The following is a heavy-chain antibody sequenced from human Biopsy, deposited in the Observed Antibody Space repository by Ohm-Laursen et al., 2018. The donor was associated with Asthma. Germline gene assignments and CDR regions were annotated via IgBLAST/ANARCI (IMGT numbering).Heavy chain of an antibody. D-gene: IGHD3-22*01. Sequence: SLRLSCSAAGFVFSQCGMHWVRQGPGKGLEWVALVSSDGHNKYYEDSVKGRFTISRGNSRNRLYLQINSLTVEDSAVYFCARQSGQEYGDSIPFDTWGQGTKVAVSS. V-gene: IGHV3-30*03. CDR1: GFVFSQCG. CDR2: VSSDGHNK. CDR3: ARQSGQEYGDSIPFDT. J-gene: IGHJ3*02.